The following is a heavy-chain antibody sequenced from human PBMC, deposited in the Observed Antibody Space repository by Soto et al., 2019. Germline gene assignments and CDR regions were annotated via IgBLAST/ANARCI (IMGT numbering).Heavy chain of an antibody. D-gene: IGHD6-13*01. CDR2: INHSGST. V-gene: IGHV4-34*01. CDR3: ARRRGSRWIDY. CDR1: GGSFSGYY. Sequence: QVQLQQWGAGLLKPSETLSLTCAVYGGSFSGYYWSWIRQPPGKGLEWIGEINHSGSTNYNPSLKCRVTMSVETSNNQFSRKLSSVTAADTAVYYCARRRGSRWIDYWGQGTLVTVSS. J-gene: IGHJ4*02.